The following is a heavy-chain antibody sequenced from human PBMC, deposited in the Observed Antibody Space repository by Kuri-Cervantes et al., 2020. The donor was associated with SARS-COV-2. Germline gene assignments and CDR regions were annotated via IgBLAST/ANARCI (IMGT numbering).Heavy chain of an antibody. CDR3: ARELMPYGGNSIDS. Sequence: ASVKVSCKASGCTFTGYYMHWVRQAPGQGLEWMGWINPNTGGPNYAQKFQGRVTMTRDTSASTAYIELSGLTSDDTAVYYCARELMPYGGNSIDSWGQGTLVTVSS. V-gene: IGHV1-2*02. CDR2: INPNTGGP. D-gene: IGHD4-23*01. J-gene: IGHJ4*02. CDR1: GCTFTGYY.